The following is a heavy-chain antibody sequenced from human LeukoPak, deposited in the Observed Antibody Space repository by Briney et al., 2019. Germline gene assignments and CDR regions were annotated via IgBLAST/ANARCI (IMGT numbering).Heavy chain of an antibody. V-gene: IGHV1-8*01. Sequence: PGASVKVSCKASGYTFTSYDINWVRQATGQGLEWMGWMNPNSGNTGYAQKFQGRVTMTRNTSISTAYMELSSLRSEDTAVYYCATQSVTDYYYGMDVWGQGTTVTVSS. CDR2: MNPNSGNT. D-gene: IGHD5-18*01. CDR1: GYTFTSYD. J-gene: IGHJ6*02. CDR3: ATQSVTDYYYGMDV.